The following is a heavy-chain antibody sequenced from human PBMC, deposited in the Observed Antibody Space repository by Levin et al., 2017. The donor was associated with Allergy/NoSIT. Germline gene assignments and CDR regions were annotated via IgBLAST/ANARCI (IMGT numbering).Heavy chain of an antibody. D-gene: IGHD2-2*03. Sequence: ASVKVSCKASGYTFTNYGVSWVRQFPGQGLEWMGWISGYNGNTNYPQKLQGRVTLTIDSSTTTVFMELRGLTSDDTAVYYCAKGPMDTWGQGTLVTVSS. V-gene: IGHV1-18*01. CDR1: GYTFTNYG. CDR3: AKGPMDT. CDR2: ISGYNGNT. J-gene: IGHJ5*02.